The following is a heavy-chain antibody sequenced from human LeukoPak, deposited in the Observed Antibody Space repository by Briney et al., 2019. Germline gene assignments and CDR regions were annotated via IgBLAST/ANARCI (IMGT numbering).Heavy chain of an antibody. J-gene: IGHJ4*02. CDR3: AGGRLVAASKAVAIDY. CDR2: INERGSST. D-gene: IGHD5-12*01. Sequence: GGSLRLSCAASGFTFSNSWLHWVRQAPGKGLVWVSRINERGSSTSYADSVKGRFTISRDNAKNTLYLQMNNLRADDTAVYYCAGGRLVAASKAVAIDYWGQGTLVTVSS. V-gene: IGHV3-74*01. CDR1: GFTFSNSW.